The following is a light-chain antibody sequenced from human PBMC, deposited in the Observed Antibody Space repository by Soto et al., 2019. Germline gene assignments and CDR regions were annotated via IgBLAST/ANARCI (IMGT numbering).Light chain of an antibody. V-gene: IGLV1-40*01. CDR2: GNS. Sequence: QSVLTQPPSVSGAPGQRVTISCTGSSSNIGAGYDVHGYQQLPGTAPKLLIYGNSNRPSGVPDRFSGSKSGTSASLAITGLQAEDEADYYCQSSDSSLSGSVFGGGTKVTVL. CDR3: QSSDSSLSGSV. CDR1: SSNIGAGYD. J-gene: IGLJ2*01.